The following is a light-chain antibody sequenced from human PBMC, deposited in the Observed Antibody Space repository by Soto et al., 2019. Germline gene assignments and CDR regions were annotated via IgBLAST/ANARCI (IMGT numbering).Light chain of an antibody. CDR3: SSYTNINTLR. J-gene: IGLJ2*01. Sequence: QSVLTQPASVSGSLGQSITISCTGTSSDVGGYDFVSWYQQHPGEAPKLMIYEVTNRPSGVSNRFSGSKSGNTASLTISGLQAEDEALYYCSSYTNINTLRFGGGTQLTVL. CDR2: EVT. CDR1: SSDVGGYDF. V-gene: IGLV2-14*01.